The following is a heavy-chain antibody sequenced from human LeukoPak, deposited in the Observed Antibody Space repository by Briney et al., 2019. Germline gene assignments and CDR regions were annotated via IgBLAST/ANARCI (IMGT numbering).Heavy chain of an antibody. CDR3: ARGRGIGDPFDY. CDR2: IIPIFGTA. V-gene: IGHV1-69*05. J-gene: IGHJ4*02. Sequence: SVKVSCKASGGTFSSYAISRVRQAPGQGLEWMGGIIPIFGTANYAQKFQGRVTITTDESTSTAYMELSSLRSEDTAVYYCARGRGIGDPFDYWGQGTLVTVSS. D-gene: IGHD1-26*01. CDR1: GGTFSSYA.